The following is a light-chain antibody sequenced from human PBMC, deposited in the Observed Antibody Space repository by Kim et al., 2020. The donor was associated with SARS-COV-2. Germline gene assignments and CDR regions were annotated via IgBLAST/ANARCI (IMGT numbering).Light chain of an antibody. V-gene: IGKV2-28*01. CDR2: LGS. CDR1: QSLLHSNGYNY. Sequence: DIVMTQSPPSLPVTXGEPASISCRSSQSLLHSNGYNYLDWYLQKPGQSPQLLIYLGSNRASGVPDRFSGSGSGTDFTLKISRVEAEDVGVYYCLQALQTPYSFGQGTKLEI. CDR3: LQALQTPYS. J-gene: IGKJ2*03.